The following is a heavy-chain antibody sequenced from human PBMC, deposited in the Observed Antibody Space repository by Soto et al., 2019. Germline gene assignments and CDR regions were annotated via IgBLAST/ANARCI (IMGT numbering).Heavy chain of an antibody. CDR1: GFTFAGYST. CDR2: ISGSGGST. J-gene: IGHJ4*02. D-gene: IGHD3-10*01. Sequence: EVHLLESGGGLVQPGGSLRLSCAASGFTFAGYSTMSWVRQAPGKGLEWVSSISGSGGSTYYADSVKGRFTISRDNSKNTLYLQMNALSAEDTAFYYCAKDRGGFAGGGEYFDYWGQGALVTVSS. V-gene: IGHV3-23*01. CDR3: AKDRGGFAGGGEYFDY.